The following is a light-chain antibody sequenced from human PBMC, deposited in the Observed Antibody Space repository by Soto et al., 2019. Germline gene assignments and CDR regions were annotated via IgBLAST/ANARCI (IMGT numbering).Light chain of an antibody. CDR2: GAS. CDR1: QSVSSN. Sequence: EIVMTQSPATLSVSPGERATLSCRASQSVSSNLAWHQQRPGQAPRLLISGASTGATGIPARFSGSGSGTEFTLTISSLQSEDCAIYYCQQYHTWPITFGGGTKVDI. V-gene: IGKV3-15*01. J-gene: IGKJ4*01. CDR3: QQYHTWPIT.